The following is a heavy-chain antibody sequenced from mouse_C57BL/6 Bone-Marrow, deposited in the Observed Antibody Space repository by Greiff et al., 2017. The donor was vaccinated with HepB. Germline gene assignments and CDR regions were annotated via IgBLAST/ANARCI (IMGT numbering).Heavy chain of an antibody. V-gene: IGHV5-9*03. J-gene: IGHJ2*01. CDR1: GFTFSSYT. Sequence: VMLVESGGGLVKPGGSLKLSCAASGFTFSSYTMSWVRQTPEKRLEWVATISSDGGNTYYPDSVKGRFTISRDNAKNSLYLQMSSLGSEDTALYYCVRGGNLDYGGQGTTLTGSS. CDR2: ISSDGGNT. CDR3: VRGGNLDY.